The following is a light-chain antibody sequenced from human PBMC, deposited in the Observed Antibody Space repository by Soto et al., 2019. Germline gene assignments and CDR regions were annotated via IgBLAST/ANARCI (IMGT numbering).Light chain of an antibody. CDR3: AAWDDSLNGWV. Sequence: QSVLTQPPSASGTPGQRVAISCSGNSSNIGSNSVNWYQHLPGTAPKLLVYSNNRRPSGVPDRISGSKSGASASLSVSGLQSEDEAEYFCAAWDDSLNGWVFGGGTKLTVL. CDR2: SNN. J-gene: IGLJ3*02. V-gene: IGLV1-44*01. CDR1: SSNIGSNS.